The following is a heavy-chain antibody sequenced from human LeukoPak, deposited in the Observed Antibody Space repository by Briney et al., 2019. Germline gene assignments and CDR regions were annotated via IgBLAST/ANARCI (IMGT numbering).Heavy chain of an antibody. CDR2: IYYSGST. J-gene: IGHJ4*02. V-gene: IGHV4-59*01. CDR1: GGSISSYY. Sequence: SETLSLTCTVSGGSISSYYWSRIRQPPGKGLEWIGYIYYSGSTNYNPSLKSRVTVSVDTSKNQFSLKLSSVTAADTAVYYCARVSSGSYAGNDYWGQGTLVTVSS. CDR3: ARVSSGSYAGNDY. D-gene: IGHD1-26*01.